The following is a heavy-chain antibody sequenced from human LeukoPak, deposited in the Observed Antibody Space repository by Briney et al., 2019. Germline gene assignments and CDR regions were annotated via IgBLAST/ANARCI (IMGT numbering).Heavy chain of an antibody. CDR3: ARCHYYGSGTTIYYFYC. D-gene: IGHD3-10*01. CDR1: GGSFSGYY. Sequence: PSETLSLTCSVYGGSFSGYYWSWIPHPPGKGLEWIGEINHSGSTNYNPALTSRVTISVDTSQKHFSLRPPSVTVADTAVYYCARCHYYGSGTTIYYFYCWGQESLFSVSS. V-gene: IGHV4-34*01. J-gene: IGHJ4*02. CDR2: INHSGST.